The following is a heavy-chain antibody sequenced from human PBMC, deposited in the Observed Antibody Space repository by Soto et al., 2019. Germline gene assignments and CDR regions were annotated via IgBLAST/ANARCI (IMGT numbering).Heavy chain of an antibody. CDR3: AREIFGVANPFDY. CDR2: TRNKANSYTT. D-gene: IGHD3-3*01. Sequence: PGGSLRLSCAASGFTFSDHYMDWVRQAPGKGLEWVGRTRNKANSYTTEYAASVKGRFTISRDDSKNSLYLQMNSLKTEDTAVYYCAREIFGVANPFDYWGQGTLVTVSS. J-gene: IGHJ4*02. CDR1: GFTFSDHY. V-gene: IGHV3-72*01.